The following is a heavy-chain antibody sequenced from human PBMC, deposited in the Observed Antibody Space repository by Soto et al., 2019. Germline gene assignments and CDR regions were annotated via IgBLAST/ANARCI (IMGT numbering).Heavy chain of an antibody. Sequence: QVQLQESGPGLVKPSQTLSLTCTVSGGSISSGGPYWNWIRQHPGQGLEWVGYIYYSGTTYYNPSLKSRVSISVDTSKNQFSLKLSSVTAADTAVYYCARSSPNYYDSSGSPFDPWGQGTLVTVSS. CDR1: GGSISSGGPY. D-gene: IGHD3-22*01. CDR2: IYYSGTT. J-gene: IGHJ5*01. CDR3: ARSSPNYYDSSGSPFDP. V-gene: IGHV4-31*03.